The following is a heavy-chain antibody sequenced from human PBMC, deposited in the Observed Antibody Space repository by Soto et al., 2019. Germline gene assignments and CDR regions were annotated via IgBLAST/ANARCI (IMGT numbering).Heavy chain of an antibody. CDR3: ARGRLGELSALDY. Sequence: GLEWMGGIIPIFGTANYAQKFQGRVTITADESTSTAYMELSSLRSEDTAVYYCARGRLGELSALDYWGQGTLVPVSS. D-gene: IGHD3-16*02. V-gene: IGHV1-69*01. CDR2: IIPIFGTA. J-gene: IGHJ4*02.